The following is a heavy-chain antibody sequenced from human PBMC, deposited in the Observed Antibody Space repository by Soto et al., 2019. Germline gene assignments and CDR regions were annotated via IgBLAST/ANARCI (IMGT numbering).Heavy chain of an antibody. CDR3: AXXXSSTSCEYYYYYGMDV. V-gene: IGHV1-69*01. CDR2: IIPIFGTA. CDR1: GGTFSSYA. D-gene: IGHD2-2*01. Sequence: QVQLVQSGAEVKKPGSSVKVSCKASGGTFSSYAISWVRQAPGQGLEWMGGIIPIFGTANYAQKFQGRVTITADESTSTSYMXXSSLXSXYTXVXYXAXXXSSTSCEYYYYYGMDVWGQGTTVTVSS. J-gene: IGHJ6*02.